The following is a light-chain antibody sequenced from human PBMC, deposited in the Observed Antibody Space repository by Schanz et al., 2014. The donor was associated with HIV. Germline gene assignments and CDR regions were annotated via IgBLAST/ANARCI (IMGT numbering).Light chain of an antibody. J-gene: IGKJ4*01. Sequence: EIVLTQSPGTLSLSPGERATLSCRASQSVSSSYLAWYQQKPGQAPRLLIYGASSRATGVPDRFSGSGSGADFILTISRLEPEDLAVYYCQQYGSPLTFGGGTKVEIK. V-gene: IGKV3-20*01. CDR2: GAS. CDR3: QQYGSPLT. CDR1: QSVSSSY.